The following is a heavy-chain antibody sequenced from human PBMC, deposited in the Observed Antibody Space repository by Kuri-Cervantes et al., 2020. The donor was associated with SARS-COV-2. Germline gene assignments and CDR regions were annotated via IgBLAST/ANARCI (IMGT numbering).Heavy chain of an antibody. J-gene: IGHJ2*01. D-gene: IGHD2-2*01. CDR3: ARHYITRYFDL. CDR2: IYYSGST. CDR1: GGSISSSSYY. V-gene: IGHV4-39*01. Sequence: GSLRLSCTVSGGSISSSSYYWGWIRQPPGKGLEWIGSIYYSGSTYYNPSLKSRVTISVDTSKNQFSLKLSSVTAADTAVYYCARHYITRYFDLWSRGTLVTVSS.